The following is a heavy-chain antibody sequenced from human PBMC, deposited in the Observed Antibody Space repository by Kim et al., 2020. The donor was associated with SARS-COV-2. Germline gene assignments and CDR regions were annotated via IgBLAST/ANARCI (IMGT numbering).Heavy chain of an antibody. D-gene: IGHD2-2*01. CDR1: GFIFHDYG. J-gene: IGHJ4*03. Sequence: GGSLRLSCAASGFIFHDYGLHWVRQAPGKGLEWVSGISWNSATIGYAGSVKGRFTISRDNANNSLFLQMNSLRASTQSPSVFPLTRCCKNIPSNATSVTLGCLATGYF. CDR3: PLTRCCKNIPSNATSVTLGCLATGYF. V-gene: IGHV3-9*01. CDR2: ISWNSATI.